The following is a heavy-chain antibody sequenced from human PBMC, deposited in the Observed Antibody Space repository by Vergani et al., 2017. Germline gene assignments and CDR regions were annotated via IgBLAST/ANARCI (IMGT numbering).Heavy chain of an antibody. D-gene: IGHD1-26*01. CDR3: AKEGGSLYYYGLDV. V-gene: IGHV3-30*02. J-gene: IGHJ6*02. CDR2: IRYDGSNP. Sequence: QEQLLQSGGGVVQPGGSLRLSCTGSGYTFGHFDMHWVRQAPGKGLARVAFIRYDGSNPQYIDSVKGRFTISRDNSKDTLFLQMNGLRPEDTGTYFCAKEGGSLYYYGLDVWGQGTRITVSS. CDR1: GYTFGHFD.